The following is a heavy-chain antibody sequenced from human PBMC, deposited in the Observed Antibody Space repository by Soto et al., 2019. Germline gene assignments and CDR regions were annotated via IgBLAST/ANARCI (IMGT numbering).Heavy chain of an antibody. CDR3: VKDQYYYGSGQDAFDI. Sequence: GGSMRLSSAASGFNFTTYAVSWVRQAPGKGLEWVSAISGSGGSTYYADSVKGRFTISRDNSKNTLSLQMSSLRAEDSAVYYCVKDQYYYGSGQDAFDIWGQGTMVTVSS. CDR2: ISGSGGST. CDR1: GFNFTTYA. J-gene: IGHJ3*02. V-gene: IGHV3-23*01. D-gene: IGHD3-10*01.